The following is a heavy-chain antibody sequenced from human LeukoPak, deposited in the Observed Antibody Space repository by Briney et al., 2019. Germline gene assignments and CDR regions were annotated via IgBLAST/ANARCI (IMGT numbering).Heavy chain of an antibody. CDR2: ISGSGGST. CDR1: GFTFSSYA. CDR3: ARVGDHYHWYFDL. V-gene: IGHV3-23*01. D-gene: IGHD3-10*01. Sequence: GGSLRLSCAASGFTFSSYAMSWVRPAPGKGLEWVSAISGSGGSTYYADSVKGRFTTSRDNSKNILSLQMNSLTAEDTAVYYCARVGDHYHWYFDLWGRGTLVTV. J-gene: IGHJ2*01.